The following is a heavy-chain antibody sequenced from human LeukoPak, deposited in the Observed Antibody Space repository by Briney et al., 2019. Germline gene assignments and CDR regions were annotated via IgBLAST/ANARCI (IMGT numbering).Heavy chain of an antibody. CDR1: GFTFSSYG. V-gene: IGHV3-30*02. Sequence: PGGSLRLSCAASGFTFSSYGMHWVRQAPGKGLDWVAFIRYDGSNKYYADSVKGRFTISRDNSKNTLYLQMNSLRAEDTAVYYCAKDRDLWLGESILNWFDPRGQGTLVTVSS. CDR3: AKDRDLWLGESILNWFDP. D-gene: IGHD3-10*01. CDR2: IRYDGSNK. J-gene: IGHJ5*02.